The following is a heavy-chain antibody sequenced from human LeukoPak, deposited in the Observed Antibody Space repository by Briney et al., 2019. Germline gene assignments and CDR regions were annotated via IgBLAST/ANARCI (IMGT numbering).Heavy chain of an antibody. J-gene: IGHJ4*02. Sequence: PGGSLRLSCAASGFTFSSYWMTWVRQAPGKGLEWVANINQDGSEKYYVDSVKGRFTISRDNSKNTLYLQMNSLRAEDTAVYYCAKAAYYYGRTYFDYWGQGTLVTVSS. CDR3: AKAAYYYGRTYFDY. D-gene: IGHD3-10*01. CDR2: INQDGSEK. CDR1: GFTFSSYW. V-gene: IGHV3-7*03.